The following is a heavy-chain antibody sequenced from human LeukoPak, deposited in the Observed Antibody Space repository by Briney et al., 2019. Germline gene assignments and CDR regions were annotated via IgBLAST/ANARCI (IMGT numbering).Heavy chain of an antibody. CDR1: GFTFSDYY. CDR3: ARLYSRDYFDY. CDR2: ISSSGSTI. D-gene: IGHD5-18*01. J-gene: IGHJ4*02. Sequence: GGSLRLSCAASGFTFSDYYMSWLRQAPGKGLEWVSYISSSGSTIYYADSVKVRFTISRDNAKNSLYLQMNSLRAEDTAVYYCARLYSRDYFDYWGEGTLVTVSS. V-gene: IGHV3-11*04.